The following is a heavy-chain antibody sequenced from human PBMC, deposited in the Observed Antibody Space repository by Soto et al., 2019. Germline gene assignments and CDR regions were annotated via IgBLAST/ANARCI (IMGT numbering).Heavy chain of an antibody. D-gene: IGHD2-15*01. Sequence: QVQLVQSGAEVKKPGSSVKVSCKASGGNFNNYAISWVRQAPAQGLQWMGGIIPIIDTTHYAQKLQGRVTISADRGRTTFYMELSGLTADDSATYFCAREPRDRDACSHWGQGTVVTVSS. J-gene: IGHJ3*01. V-gene: IGHV1-69*06. CDR1: GGNFNNYA. CDR3: AREPRDRDACSH. CDR2: IIPIIDTT.